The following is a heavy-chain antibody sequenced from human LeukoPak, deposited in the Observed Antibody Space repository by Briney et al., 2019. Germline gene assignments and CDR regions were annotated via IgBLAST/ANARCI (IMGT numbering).Heavy chain of an antibody. Sequence: SGTLSLTCSVSGGSISFSNSYWGWIRQPPGKGLEWIGSIYYSGSDYYSPSLKSQATLSVDTSANQFSLRLTSLTAADTAVYYCARHKFAGARLRVGYFDPWGQGTLVTVSS. J-gene: IGHJ5*02. CDR1: GGSISFSNSY. CDR3: ARHKFAGARLRVGYFDP. V-gene: IGHV4-39*07. CDR2: IYYSGSD. D-gene: IGHD2-21*01.